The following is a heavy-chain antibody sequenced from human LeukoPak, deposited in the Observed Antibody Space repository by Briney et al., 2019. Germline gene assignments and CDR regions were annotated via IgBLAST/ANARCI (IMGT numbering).Heavy chain of an antibody. V-gene: IGHV3-13*01. Sequence: GGSLRLSCAASGFTFSSYDIHWVRQATGKGLEWVSAIDTAGDTYYPGSVKGRFTISRENAKNSLYLQLNSLRAGDTAMYYCARVDNSGVDAFDLWGQGTMVTVSS. CDR1: GFTFSSYD. J-gene: IGHJ3*01. CDR2: IDTAGDT. CDR3: ARVDNSGVDAFDL. D-gene: IGHD2/OR15-2a*01.